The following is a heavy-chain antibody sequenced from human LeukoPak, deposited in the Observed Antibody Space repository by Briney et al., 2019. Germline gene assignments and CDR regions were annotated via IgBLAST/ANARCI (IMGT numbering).Heavy chain of an antibody. V-gene: IGHV3-23*01. CDR2: ISGSGGST. J-gene: IGHJ4*02. CDR3: AKRSTTNDYGGNPWGD. CDR1: GFTFSSYG. Sequence: GGSLRLSCAASGFTFSSYGMSWVRQAPGKGLEWVSAISGSGGSTYYADSVKGRFTISRDNSKNTLYLQMNSLRAEDTAVYYCAKRSTTNDYGGNPWGDWGQGTLVTVSS. D-gene: IGHD4-23*01.